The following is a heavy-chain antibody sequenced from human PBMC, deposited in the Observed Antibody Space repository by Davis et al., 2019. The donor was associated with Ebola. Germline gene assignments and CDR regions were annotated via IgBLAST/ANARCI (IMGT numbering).Heavy chain of an antibody. J-gene: IGHJ4*02. CDR3: TTVGSSSPFDY. V-gene: IGHV3-15*01. D-gene: IGHD6-6*01. CDR1: GFTFSNAW. CDR2: IKSKTDGGTT. Sequence: GESLKISCAASGFTFSNAWMSWVRQAPGKGLEWVGRIKSKTDGGTTDYAAPVKGRFTISRDDSKNTLYLQMNSLKTEDTAVYYCTTVGSSSPFDYWGQGTLVTVSS.